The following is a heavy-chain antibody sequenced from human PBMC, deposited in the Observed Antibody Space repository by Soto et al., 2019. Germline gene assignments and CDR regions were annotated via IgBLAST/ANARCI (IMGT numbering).Heavy chain of an antibody. V-gene: IGHV4-4*07. Sequence: PSETLSLTCTVSGGSISSYYWSWIRQTAGKGLEWIGRIYPSGNTNYNPSLKSRVTMSIDTSKNQFSLKLSSVTAADTAVYYCAREDFLGGGMDVWGQGTTVTVSS. D-gene: IGHD3-3*01. J-gene: IGHJ6*02. CDR2: IYPSGNT. CDR1: GGSISSYY. CDR3: AREDFLGGGMDV.